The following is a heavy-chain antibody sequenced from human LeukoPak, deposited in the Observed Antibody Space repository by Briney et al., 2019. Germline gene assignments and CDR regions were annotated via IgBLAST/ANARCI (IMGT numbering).Heavy chain of an antibody. CDR2: ISGSGGST. Sequence: GGSLRLSCAASVFTFSSYAMSWVRQAPGKGLEGVSAISGSGGSTYYADSVKGRFTISRDNSKNTLYLQMNSLRAEDTAVYYCAKSFLIPGLLHPALVPFDYWGQGTLVTVSS. CDR1: VFTFSSYA. CDR3: AKSFLIPGLLHPALVPFDY. D-gene: IGHD2-2*01. V-gene: IGHV3-23*01. J-gene: IGHJ4*02.